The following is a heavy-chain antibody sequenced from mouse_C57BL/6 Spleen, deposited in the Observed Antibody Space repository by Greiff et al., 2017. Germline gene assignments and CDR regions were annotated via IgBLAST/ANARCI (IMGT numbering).Heavy chain of an antibody. J-gene: IGHJ2*01. CDR3: ARVTYGSSGD. V-gene: IGHV1-59*01. Sequence: QVQLQQPGAELVRPGTSVKLSCKASGYTFTSYWMHWVKQRPGQGLEWIGVIDPSDSYTNYNQKFKGKATLTVDTSSSTAYMQLSSLTSEDSAVYYCARVTYGSSGDWGQGTTLTISS. D-gene: IGHD1-1*01. CDR1: GYTFTSYW. CDR2: IDPSDSYT.